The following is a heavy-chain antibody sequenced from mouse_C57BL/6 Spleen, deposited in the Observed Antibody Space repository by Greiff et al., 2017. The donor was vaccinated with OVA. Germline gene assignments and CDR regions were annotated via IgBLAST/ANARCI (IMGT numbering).Heavy chain of an antibody. CDR1: GYAFSSSW. CDR3: ARAEYYSNYVGYAMDY. V-gene: IGHV1-82*01. CDR2: IYPGDGDT. J-gene: IGHJ4*01. D-gene: IGHD2-5*01. Sequence: VKLQESGPELVKPGASVKISCKASGYAFSSSWMNWVKQRPGKGLEWIGRIYPGDGDTNYNGKFKGKATLTADKSSSTAYMQLSSLTSEDSAVYFCARAEYYSNYVGYAMDYWGQGTSVTVSS.